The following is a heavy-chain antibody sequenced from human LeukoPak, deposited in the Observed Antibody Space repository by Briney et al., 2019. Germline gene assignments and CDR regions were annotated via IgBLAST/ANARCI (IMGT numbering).Heavy chain of an antibody. Sequence: PSETLSLTCSVPGDPISSYYWTWIRQPPGKGLEWVGYIYCSGSTNYNTSLTRRVTISVDTSKNQFSLKLSSVTAADTAVYYCARGEWELPDYYYGMDVWGQGTTVTVSS. CDR1: GDPISSYY. D-gene: IGHD1-26*01. CDR3: ARGEWELPDYYYGMDV. CDR2: IYCSGST. V-gene: IGHV4-59*01. J-gene: IGHJ6*02.